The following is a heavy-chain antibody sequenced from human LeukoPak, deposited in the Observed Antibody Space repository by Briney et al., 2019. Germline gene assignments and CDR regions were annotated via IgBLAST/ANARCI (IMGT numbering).Heavy chain of an antibody. CDR2: ISYDGSNK. Sequence: GGSLRLSCAASGFTFSSYAMHWVRQAPGKGLEWVAVISYDGSNKYYADSVKGRFTISRDNSKNTLYLQMNSLRAEDTAVYYCAREAFSSSWYSGWFDPWGQGTLVTVSS. CDR3: AREAFSSSWYSGWFDP. J-gene: IGHJ5*02. D-gene: IGHD6-13*01. CDR1: GFTFSSYA. V-gene: IGHV3-30-3*01.